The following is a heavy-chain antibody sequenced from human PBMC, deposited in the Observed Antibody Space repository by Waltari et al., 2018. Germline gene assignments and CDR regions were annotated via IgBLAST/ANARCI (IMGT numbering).Heavy chain of an antibody. J-gene: IGHJ6*03. CDR3: ARDFEDCSSSNCYGPPEYYMDV. CDR2: INPNIGNT. Sequence: QVQLVQSGAEVKKTGASVKVSCKASGYTFTDFYIHWLRQGPEWMGWINPNIGNTNYADNFQRRVTMTRDTSGSTAYMELSGLRSDDTAVYFCARDFEDCSSSNCYGPPEYYMDVWGRGTTVTISS. V-gene: IGHV1-2*02. CDR1: GYTFTDFY. D-gene: IGHD2-2*01.